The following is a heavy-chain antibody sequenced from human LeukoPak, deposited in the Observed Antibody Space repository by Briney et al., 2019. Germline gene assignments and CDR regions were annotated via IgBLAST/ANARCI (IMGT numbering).Heavy chain of an antibody. Sequence: KPSETLSLTCAVYGGSFSGYYWSWIRQPPGKGLEWIGYIYTSGSTNYNPSLKSRVTISVDTSKNQFSLKLSSVTAADTAVYYCARMIVVVINPHAFDIWGQGTMVTVSS. CDR1: GGSFSGYY. CDR3: ARMIVVVINPHAFDI. J-gene: IGHJ3*02. V-gene: IGHV4-4*09. CDR2: IYTSGST. D-gene: IGHD3-22*01.